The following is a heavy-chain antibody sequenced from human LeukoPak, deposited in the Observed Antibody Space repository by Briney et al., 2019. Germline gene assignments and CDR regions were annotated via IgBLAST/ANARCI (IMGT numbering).Heavy chain of an antibody. CDR2: INHSGST. J-gene: IGHJ4*02. Sequence: SETLSLTCAVYGGSFSGYYWSWIRQPPGKGLEWIGEINHSGSTNYNPSLKSRVTISVDTSKNQFSLKLSSVTAADTVVYYCARGQQLVPFDYWGQGTLVTVSS. CDR1: GGSFSGYY. D-gene: IGHD6-13*01. CDR3: ARGQQLVPFDY. V-gene: IGHV4-34*01.